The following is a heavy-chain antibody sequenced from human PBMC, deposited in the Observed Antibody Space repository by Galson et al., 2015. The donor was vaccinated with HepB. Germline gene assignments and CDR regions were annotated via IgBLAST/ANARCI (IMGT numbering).Heavy chain of an antibody. Sequence: SLRLSCAASGFTFSSYAMHWVRQAPGKGLEWVAVISYDGSNKYYADSVKGRFTISRDNSKNTLYLQMNSLRAEDTAVYYCARRHSSGWCFDYWGQGTLVTVSS. D-gene: IGHD6-19*01. CDR2: ISYDGSNK. V-gene: IGHV3-30*04. CDR3: ARRHSSGWCFDY. CDR1: GFTFSSYA. J-gene: IGHJ4*02.